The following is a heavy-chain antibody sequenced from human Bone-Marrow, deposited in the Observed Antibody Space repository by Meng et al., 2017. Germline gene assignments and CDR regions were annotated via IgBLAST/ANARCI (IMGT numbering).Heavy chain of an antibody. Sequence: QVQLQQGGAGLLKPPETLSLLCAVYGGSFSGYYWSWIRQPPGKGLEWIGEINHNGSTNYNPSLKSRVTISVDTSKNQFSLKLSSVTAADTAVYYCARTRGYSYGYYGYWGQGTLVTVSS. CDR3: ARTRGYSYGYYGY. CDR2: INHNGST. D-gene: IGHD5-18*01. CDR1: GGSFSGYY. J-gene: IGHJ4*02. V-gene: IGHV4-34*01.